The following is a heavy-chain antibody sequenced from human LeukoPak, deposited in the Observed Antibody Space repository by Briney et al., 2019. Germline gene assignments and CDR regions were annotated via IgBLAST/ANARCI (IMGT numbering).Heavy chain of an antibody. CDR1: GGSISRYY. D-gene: IGHD1-26*01. Sequence: PSETLSLTCTVSGGSISRYYWSWIRQPPGKGLEWIGYISYSGSTNYNPSLKSRVTISVDTSRNQFSRKLNSVTATDTAVYYCARHSGSYYDNYDYWGQGTLVTVSS. J-gene: IGHJ4*02. CDR3: ARHSGSYYDNYDY. CDR2: ISYSGST. V-gene: IGHV4-59*08.